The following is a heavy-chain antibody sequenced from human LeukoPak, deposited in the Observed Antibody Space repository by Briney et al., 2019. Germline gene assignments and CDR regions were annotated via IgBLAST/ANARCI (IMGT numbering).Heavy chain of an antibody. CDR1: GFTFSSYA. CDR2: ISGSGGST. V-gene: IGHV3-23*01. Sequence: GGSLRLSCAASGFTFSSYAMSWVRQAPGKGLEWVSAISGSGGSTYYADSVKGRFTISRDNSKNTLYLQMNSLRAEDTAVYYCAKDVWGIAVAGSEGLPSPPFDYWGQGTLVTVSS. CDR3: AKDVWGIAVAGSEGLPSPPFDY. D-gene: IGHD6-19*01. J-gene: IGHJ4*02.